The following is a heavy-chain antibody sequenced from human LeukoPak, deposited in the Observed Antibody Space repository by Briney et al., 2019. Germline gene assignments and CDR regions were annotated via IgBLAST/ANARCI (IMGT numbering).Heavy chain of an antibody. CDR3: ARANVPASAGYGYARKGVFDY. V-gene: IGHV1-2*04. CDR1: GYTFTGYY. CDR2: INPNSGGT. D-gene: IGHD5-12*01. J-gene: IGHJ4*02. Sequence: ASVTVSCKASGYTFTGYYMHWVRQAPGQGLEWMGWINPNSGGTNYAQKFQGWVTMTRDTSISTAYMELSRLRSDDTAVYYCARANVPASAGYGYARKGVFDYWGQGTLVTVSS.